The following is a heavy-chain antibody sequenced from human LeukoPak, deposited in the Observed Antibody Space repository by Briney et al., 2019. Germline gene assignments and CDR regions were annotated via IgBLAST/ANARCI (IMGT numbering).Heavy chain of an antibody. V-gene: IGHV4-31*03. J-gene: IGHJ6*02. CDR1: GGSISSGNHY. CDR2: NYYGGST. CDR3: ASSRDYHDTSGAGHGMDV. D-gene: IGHD3-22*01. Sequence: PSQTLSLTCTVSGGSISSGNHYWSWIRQRPGKGLEWIGYNYYGGSTYYNPSLKSRVTIWLDTSQNQFSLKLSSVTAADTAVYYCASSRDYHDTSGAGHGMDVWGQGTTVTVSS.